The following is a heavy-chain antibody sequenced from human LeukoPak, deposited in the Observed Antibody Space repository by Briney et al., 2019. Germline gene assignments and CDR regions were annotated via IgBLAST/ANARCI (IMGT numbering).Heavy chain of an antibody. V-gene: IGHV3-23*01. CDR1: GFTFSSYA. CDR3: AKDGVTYYYDSSGLYYFDY. CDR2: ISGSGGST. J-gene: IGHJ4*02. D-gene: IGHD3-22*01. Sequence: GGSLRLSCAASGFTFSSYAMSWVRQAPGKGLEWVSAISGSGGSTYYADSVKGRFTISRDNSKNTLYLQVNSLRAEDTAVYYCAKDGVTYYYDSSGLYYFDYWGQGTLVTVSS.